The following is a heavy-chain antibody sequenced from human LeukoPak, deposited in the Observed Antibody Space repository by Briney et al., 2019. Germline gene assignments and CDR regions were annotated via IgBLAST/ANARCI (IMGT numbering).Heavy chain of an antibody. CDR2: IYYSGST. Sequence: SETLSLTCTVSGGSISRSSYYWGWIRQPPGKGLEWIGNIYYSGSTYYNPSLKSRVTISVDKSKNQFSLKLSSVTAADTAVYYCARDREAAGMDVRGQGTTVTVSS. V-gene: IGHV4-39*07. J-gene: IGHJ6*02. CDR1: GGSISRSSYY. CDR3: ARDREAAGMDV. D-gene: IGHD6-25*01.